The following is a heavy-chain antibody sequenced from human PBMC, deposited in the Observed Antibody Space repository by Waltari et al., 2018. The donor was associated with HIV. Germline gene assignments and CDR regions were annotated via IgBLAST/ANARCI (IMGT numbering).Heavy chain of an antibody. D-gene: IGHD3-3*02. CDR1: GFSVRNLL. CDR2: INSDGSSR. Sequence: VKLVESGGGSIKTGGSLRLSRPAPGFSVRNLLLDWVRQGPGKGLVWVARINSDGSSRNYADAVKGRFVISRDNARNTVYLQLNNLKVEDTAVYFCARASHYIEFSTFDGDYYFDFWGRGTRVAVSS. CDR3: ARASHYIEFSTFDGDYYFDF. V-gene: IGHV3-74*01. J-gene: IGHJ4*02.